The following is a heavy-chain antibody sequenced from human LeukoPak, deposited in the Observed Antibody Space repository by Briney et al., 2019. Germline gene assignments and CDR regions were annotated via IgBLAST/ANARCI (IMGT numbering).Heavy chain of an antibody. CDR1: GFNFSSYW. D-gene: IGHD6-13*01. Sequence: GGSLRLSCAASGFNFSSYWMHWVRQAPGKGLVWVSRVNPDATVTTYTDSVRGRFTISRDNSKNMLYLEMNSLRIEDTSLYFCARVGLGSSWFDSWGQGTLITVSS. J-gene: IGHJ5*01. CDR3: ARVGLGSSWFDS. CDR2: VNPDATVT. V-gene: IGHV3-74*01.